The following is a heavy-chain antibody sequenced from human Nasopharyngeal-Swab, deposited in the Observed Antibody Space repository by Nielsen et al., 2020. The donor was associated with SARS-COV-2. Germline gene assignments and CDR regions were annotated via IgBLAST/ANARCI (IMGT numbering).Heavy chain of an antibody. D-gene: IGHD5-18*01. Sequence: GGSLRLSCAASGFTFSSYSMNWVRQAPGKGLEWVSSISSSSSYIYYADSVKGRFTISRDNAKNSLYLQMNSLRAEDTAVYYCARVLRGYGYVALDYWGQGTLVTVSS. V-gene: IGHV3-21*01. J-gene: IGHJ4*02. CDR2: ISSSSSYI. CDR3: ARVLRGYGYVALDY. CDR1: GFTFSSYS.